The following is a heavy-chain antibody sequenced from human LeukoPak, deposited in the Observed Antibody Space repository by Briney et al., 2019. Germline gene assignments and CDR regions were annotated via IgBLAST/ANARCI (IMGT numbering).Heavy chain of an antibody. J-gene: IGHJ5*02. CDR3: ARVGTTVGGFDP. D-gene: IGHD4-23*01. CDR2: IDSGAST. CDR1: GFTVSSNY. Sequence: GGSLRLSCAASGFTVSSNYMSWVRQAPGKGLDWVSVIDSGASTYYAGSGKGRFTISRHNSKNTLYLQMNSLGAEDTAVYYCARVGTTVGGFDPWGQGTLVTVSS. V-gene: IGHV3-53*04.